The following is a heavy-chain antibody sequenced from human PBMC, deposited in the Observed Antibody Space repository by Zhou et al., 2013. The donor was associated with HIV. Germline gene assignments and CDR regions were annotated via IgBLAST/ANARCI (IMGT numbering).Heavy chain of an antibody. J-gene: IGHJ4*02. Sequence: QVQLVQSGAEVKKPGASVKVSCKASGYSINNFGISWVRQAPGQRLEWMGRIIPILGIANYAQKFQGRVTITADKSTSTAYMELSSLRSEDTAVYYCALSQQGSSSYFDYWGQGTLVTVSS. D-gene: IGHD6-6*01. CDR2: IIPILGIA. CDR1: GYSINNFG. CDR3: ALSQQGSSSYFDY. V-gene: IGHV1-69*04.